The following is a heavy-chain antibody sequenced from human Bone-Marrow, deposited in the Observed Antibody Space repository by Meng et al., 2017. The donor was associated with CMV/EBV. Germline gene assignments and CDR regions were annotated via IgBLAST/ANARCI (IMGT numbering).Heavy chain of an antibody. Sequence: SETLSLTCTVSGGSISSYYWSWIRQPPGKGLEWIGYIYYSGSTNYNPSLKSRVTISVDTSKNQFSLKLNSVTAADTAVYYCARGCSSTSCYTAFDYWVQGTLVTVSS. CDR2: IYYSGST. D-gene: IGHD2-2*02. V-gene: IGHV4-59*01. CDR3: ARGCSSTSCYTAFDY. CDR1: GGSISSYY. J-gene: IGHJ4*02.